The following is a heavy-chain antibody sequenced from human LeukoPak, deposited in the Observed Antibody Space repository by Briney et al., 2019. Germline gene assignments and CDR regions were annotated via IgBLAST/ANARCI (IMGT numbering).Heavy chain of an antibody. Sequence: PSETLSLTCTVSGGSISSSSYYWGWIRQPPGKGLEWIGSIYYSGSTYYNPSLKSRVTISVDTSKNQFSLKLSSVTAADTAVYYCARLGYNSGSYQVAFDYWGQGTLVTVSS. CDR3: ARLGYNSGSYQVAFDY. D-gene: IGHD1-26*01. CDR1: GGSISSSSYY. J-gene: IGHJ4*02. CDR2: IYYSGST. V-gene: IGHV4-39*01.